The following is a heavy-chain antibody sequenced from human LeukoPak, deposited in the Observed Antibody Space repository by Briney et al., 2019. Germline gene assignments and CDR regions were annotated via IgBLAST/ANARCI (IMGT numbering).Heavy chain of an antibody. Sequence: ASVKVSCKASGYTFTRYYMHWVRQAPGQGLEWMGWINPNSGGTNYAQKFQGRVTMTRDTSISTAYMELSRLRSDDTAVYYCARKAVAGNLFDYWGQGTLVTVSS. V-gene: IGHV1-2*02. D-gene: IGHD6-19*01. J-gene: IGHJ4*02. CDR3: ARKAVAGNLFDY. CDR2: INPNSGGT. CDR1: GYTFTRYY.